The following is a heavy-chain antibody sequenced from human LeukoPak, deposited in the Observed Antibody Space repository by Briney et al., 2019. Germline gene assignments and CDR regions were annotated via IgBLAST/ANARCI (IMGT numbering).Heavy chain of an antibody. CDR3: ARVSGNSSGWYLAFDI. J-gene: IGHJ3*02. CDR2: IYYSVST. CDR1: GGSVSSGSYY. Sequence: ETLSLTCTLSGGSVSSGSYYWSWIRQPAGKGLEWIGFIYYSVSTNYNPSLKSRVTISVDTSKNQFSLKLSSVTAADTAVYYCARVSGNSSGWYLAFDIWGQGTMVTVSS. V-gene: IGHV4-61*01. D-gene: IGHD6-19*01.